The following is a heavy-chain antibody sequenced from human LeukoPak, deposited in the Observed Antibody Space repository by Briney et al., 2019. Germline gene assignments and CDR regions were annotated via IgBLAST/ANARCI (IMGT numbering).Heavy chain of an antibody. V-gene: IGHV3-7*01. CDR2: MKQDGSAR. D-gene: IGHD2-15*01. CDR3: ARDVVGSLDY. Sequence: GGSLGLSCAGSGFSFSNYWMAWVRQAPGKGPEWVANMKQDGSARHYADSVKGRFTISRDNAQNSVYLQMNGLRAEDTAVYYCARDVVGSLDYWGLGTLVTVSS. CDR1: GFSFSNYW. J-gene: IGHJ4*02.